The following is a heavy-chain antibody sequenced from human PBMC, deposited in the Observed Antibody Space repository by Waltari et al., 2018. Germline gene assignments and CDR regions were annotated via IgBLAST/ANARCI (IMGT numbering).Heavy chain of an antibody. D-gene: IGHD7-27*01. J-gene: IGHJ4*02. V-gene: IGHV1-2*06. CDR2: INPNSGGT. CDR3: ARAGASTNFDN. CDR1: GYTFSGYY. Sequence: QVQLVQSGAEIQEPGASVKVSCTASGYTFSGYYMHWVRQAPGQGLEWMGRINPNSGGTNYAQKFQGRVTMTGVTSVSTAYMELSRLRSDDTAVYYCARAGASTNFDNWGQGTLVTVSS.